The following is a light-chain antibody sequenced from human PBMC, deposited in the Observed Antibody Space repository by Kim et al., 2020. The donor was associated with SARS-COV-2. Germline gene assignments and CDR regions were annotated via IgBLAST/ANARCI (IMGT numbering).Light chain of an antibody. CDR1: SNNVGNQG. V-gene: IGLV10-54*01. Sequence: QAGLTQPPSVSKGLRQTATLTCTGNSNNVGNQGAAWLQQHQGHPPKLLSYRNNNRPSGISERLSASTSGNTASLTITGLQPEDEADYYCSAYDTSLSVWVFGGGTKLSVL. CDR2: RNN. CDR3: SAYDTSLSVWV. J-gene: IGLJ3*02.